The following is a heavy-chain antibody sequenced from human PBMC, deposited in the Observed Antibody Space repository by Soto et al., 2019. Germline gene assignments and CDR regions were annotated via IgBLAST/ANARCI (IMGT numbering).Heavy chain of an antibody. CDR2: IYYSGST. CDR1: GGSISSSSYY. J-gene: IGHJ6*02. Sequence: PSETLSLPCTVSGGSISSSSYYWGWIRQPPGKGLEWLGSIYYSGSTYYNPSLKSRVTISVDTSKNQFSLKLSSVTAADTAVYYCARLPYNGNYGEYYYGMDVWGQGTTVTVSS. D-gene: IGHD1-7*01. CDR3: ARLPYNGNYGEYYYGMDV. V-gene: IGHV4-39*01.